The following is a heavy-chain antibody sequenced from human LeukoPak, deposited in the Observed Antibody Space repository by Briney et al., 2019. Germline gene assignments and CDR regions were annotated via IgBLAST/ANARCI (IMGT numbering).Heavy chain of an antibody. Sequence: PGGSLRLSCSASGFTFSHYPMHWVRPAPGKRLEYVSAITSNGDRTFYADSVKGRFTISRDNSKNTLNLQMSSLRAEDTAIYYCVKEISSSWSFWGQGTLVTVPS. J-gene: IGHJ4*02. D-gene: IGHD6-6*01. CDR1: GFTFSHYP. V-gene: IGHV3-64D*06. CDR2: ITSNGDRT. CDR3: VKEISSSWSF.